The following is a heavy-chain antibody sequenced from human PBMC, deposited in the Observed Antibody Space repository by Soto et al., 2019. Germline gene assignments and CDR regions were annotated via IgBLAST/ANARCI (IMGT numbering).Heavy chain of an antibody. CDR2: IYPGDSDT. D-gene: IGHD3-10*01. CDR1: GYSFTSYW. CDR3: ARPGWYYGSGELNDAFDI. V-gene: IGHV5-51*01. Sequence: GESLKISCKGSGYSFTSYWIGWVRQMPGKGLEWMGIIYPGDSDTRYSPSFQGQVTISADKSISTAYLQWSSLKASDTAMYYCARPGWYYGSGELNDAFDIWGQGTMGTVSS. J-gene: IGHJ3*02.